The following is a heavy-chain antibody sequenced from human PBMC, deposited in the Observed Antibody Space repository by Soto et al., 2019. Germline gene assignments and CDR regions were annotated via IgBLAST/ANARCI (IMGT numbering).Heavy chain of an antibody. V-gene: IGHV1-69*04. CDR2: IIPILGIT. J-gene: IGHJ1*01. D-gene: IGHD6-13*01. CDR1: GGTFSSYT. CDR3: ARDLAGSEYFQH. Sequence: SVKVSCKASGGTFSSYTISWVRQAPGQGLEWMGRIIPILGITNYAQKFQGRVTMTTDTSTTTAYMELRSLRSDDTAVYYCARDLAGSEYFQHWGQGTLVTVSS.